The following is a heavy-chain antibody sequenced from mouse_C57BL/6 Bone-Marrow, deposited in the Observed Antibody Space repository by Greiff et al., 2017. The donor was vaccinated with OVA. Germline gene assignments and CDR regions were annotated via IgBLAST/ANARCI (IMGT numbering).Heavy chain of an antibody. Sequence: EVKLMESGGGLVQSGRSLRLSCATSGFTFSYFYMEWVRQAPGKGLEWIAASRNKANDYTTEYSASVKGRFIVSRDTSQSILYLQMNALRAEDTAIYYCARDDYYWYFDVWGTGTTVTVSS. V-gene: IGHV7-1*01. CDR2: SRNKANDYTT. CDR1: GFTFSYFY. CDR3: ARDDYYWYFDV. J-gene: IGHJ1*03.